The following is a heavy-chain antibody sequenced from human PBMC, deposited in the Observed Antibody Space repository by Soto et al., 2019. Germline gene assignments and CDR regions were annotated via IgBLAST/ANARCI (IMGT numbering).Heavy chain of an antibody. J-gene: IGHJ2*01. D-gene: IGHD3-16*02. CDR2: IYYIGTS. V-gene: IGHV4-31*03. CDR1: GASISSGGYY. Sequence: QVQLQESGPGLVKPSQTLSLTCTVSGASISSGGYYWGWIRQHPGKGLEWIGFIYYIGTSYYNPYLESRITPEVHTSKNLFSLNLPSVTAADTPVYYCARVLRHVLSDRYYWYFDLWGRGTLVTVSS. CDR3: ARVLRHVLSDRYYWYFDL.